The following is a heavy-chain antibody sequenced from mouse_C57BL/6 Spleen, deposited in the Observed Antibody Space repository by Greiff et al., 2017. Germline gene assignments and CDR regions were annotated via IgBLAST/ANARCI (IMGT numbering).Heavy chain of an antibody. D-gene: IGHD1-1*01. V-gene: IGHV1-64*01. Sequence: QVQLQQPGAELVKPGASVKLSCKASGYTFTSYWMHWVKQRPGQGLEWIGMIHPISGSTNYNEKFKSQATLTVDKSASTGYMQLSSLKSEDSAVYYCARGYYGRGYFDVWGTGTTVTVSS. CDR1: GYTFTSYW. CDR2: IHPISGST. CDR3: ARGYYGRGYFDV. J-gene: IGHJ1*03.